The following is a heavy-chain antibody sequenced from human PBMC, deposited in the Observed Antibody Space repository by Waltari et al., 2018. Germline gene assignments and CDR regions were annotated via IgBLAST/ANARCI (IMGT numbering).Heavy chain of an antibody. CDR3: ARDLFALMTSVSTV. D-gene: IGHD3-16*01. CDR2: SYSGGST. Sequence: EVQLVESGGGLIQPGGSLRLSCVASGFTVSSNYMSWVRQAPGKGLEWVSVSYSGGSTYYADSVKGRFTISRDNSKNTLYLQMNSLRAEDTAVYYCARDLFALMTSVSTVWGQGTTVTVSS. J-gene: IGHJ6*02. V-gene: IGHV3-53*01. CDR1: GFTVSSNY.